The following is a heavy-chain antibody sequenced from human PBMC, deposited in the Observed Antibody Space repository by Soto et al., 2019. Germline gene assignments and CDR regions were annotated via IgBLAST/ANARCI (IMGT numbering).Heavy chain of an antibody. J-gene: IGHJ3*02. Sequence: GSLRLSCAASGFTFSSYGMHWVRQAPGKGLEWVAVIWYYGSNKYYADSVKGRFTISRDNSKNTLYLQMNSLRAEDTAVYYCAASYCSGGSCFAFDIWGQGTMVTVSS. V-gene: IGHV3-33*01. CDR2: IWYYGSNK. CDR1: GFTFSSYG. D-gene: IGHD2-15*01. CDR3: AASYCSGGSCFAFDI.